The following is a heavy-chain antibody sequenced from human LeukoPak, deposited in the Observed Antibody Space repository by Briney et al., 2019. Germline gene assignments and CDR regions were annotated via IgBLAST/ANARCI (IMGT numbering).Heavy chain of an antibody. CDR3: ARGEHSVDS. Sequence: SETLSLTCTVSGGAIRSHYWNWIRQPAGKGLEWIGRIYSSGYTNHNPFLKSRITMSVDMSKNQFSLRLNSVTAADTAVYYCARGEHSVDSWGQGMLVTVSS. D-gene: IGHD1/OR15-1a*01. J-gene: IGHJ4*02. CDR1: GGAIRSHY. CDR2: IYSSGYT. V-gene: IGHV4-4*07.